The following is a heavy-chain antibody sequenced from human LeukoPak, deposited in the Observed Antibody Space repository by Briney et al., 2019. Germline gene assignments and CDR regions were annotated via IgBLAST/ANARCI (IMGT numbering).Heavy chain of an antibody. J-gene: IGHJ4*02. CDR3: AREDTAMVFDY. CDR2: INPNSGGT. CDR1: GYTFTGYY. V-gene: IGHV1-2*02. Sequence: ASVKVSCKASGYTFTGYYMHWVRQAPGQGLEWMGWINPNSGGTNYAEKFQGRVNMTRDTSISTACMELSRLRSDDTAVYYCAREDTAMVFDYWGQGTLVTVSS. D-gene: IGHD5-18*01.